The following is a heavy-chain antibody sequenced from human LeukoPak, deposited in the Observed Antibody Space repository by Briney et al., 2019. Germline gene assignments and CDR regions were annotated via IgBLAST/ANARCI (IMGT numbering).Heavy chain of an antibody. J-gene: IGHJ4*02. D-gene: IGHD6-13*01. V-gene: IGHV1-18*01. CDR3: AREQKLAFFDY. Sequence: ASVKVSCKASGYTFTRYGISWVRQAPGQGLEWMGWISAYNGNRNYAQKLQGRVTMTTDTSTSTVYMELRSLRSDDTAVYYCAREQKLAFFDYWGQGPLVTVSS. CDR2: ISAYNGNR. CDR1: GYTFTRYG.